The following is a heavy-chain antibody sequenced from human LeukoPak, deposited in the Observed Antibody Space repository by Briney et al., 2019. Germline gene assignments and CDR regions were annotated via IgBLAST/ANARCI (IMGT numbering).Heavy chain of an antibody. CDR1: GGTFSSYA. D-gene: IGHD6-19*01. Sequence: PLASVKVSCKASGGTFSSYAISWVRQAPGQGLEWMGGIIPIFGTANYAQKFQGRVTITADESTSTAYMELSSLRSEDTAVYYCVRAVAGHEIFDYWGQGTLVTVSS. CDR3: VRAVAGHEIFDY. J-gene: IGHJ4*02. CDR2: IIPIFGTA. V-gene: IGHV1-69*13.